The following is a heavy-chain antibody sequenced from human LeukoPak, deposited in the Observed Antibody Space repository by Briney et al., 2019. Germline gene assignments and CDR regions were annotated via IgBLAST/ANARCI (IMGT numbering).Heavy chain of an antibody. CDR2: IKNDGSET. V-gene: IGHV3-7*03. J-gene: IGHJ4*02. CDR1: GFNFRDHW. Sequence: GGSLRLSCAASGFNFRDHWMDWVRQAPGKGLQWVGHIKNDGSETYYLDSLKGRFSISRDNTNNALYLQMNSLRVEDTAVYYCVKNDGWFHLAQWGQGTLVTVSS. CDR3: VKNDGWFHLAQ. D-gene: IGHD6-19*01.